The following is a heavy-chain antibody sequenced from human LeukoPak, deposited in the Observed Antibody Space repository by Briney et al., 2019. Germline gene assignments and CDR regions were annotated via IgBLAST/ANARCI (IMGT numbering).Heavy chain of an antibody. D-gene: IGHD3-9*01. V-gene: IGHV3-7*03. CDR2: IKTDGSEK. CDR3: ARDYTGYFP. CDR1: GFA. J-gene: IGHJ5*02. Sequence: GGSLRLSCTASGFAMSWVRQAPGKGLEWVANIKTDGSEKYYVDSVKGRFTISRDNAKNSLYLQMNSLRAEDTAVYYCARDYTGYFPWGQGTLVIVSS.